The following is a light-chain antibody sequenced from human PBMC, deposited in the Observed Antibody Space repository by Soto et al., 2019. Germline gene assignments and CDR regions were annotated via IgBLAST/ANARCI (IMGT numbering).Light chain of an antibody. Sequence: EIVLTQSPATLSVSPGESATLSCRASQSTSSNLAWYQQKPCQSPRLLIYGASSRATGVPVRFSGSGSGVAFTLTISGLQSEDFAVYHCQQYNQWPGTFGQGTKVDI. CDR3: QQYNQWPGT. CDR1: QSTSSN. CDR2: GAS. V-gene: IGKV3-15*01. J-gene: IGKJ1*01.